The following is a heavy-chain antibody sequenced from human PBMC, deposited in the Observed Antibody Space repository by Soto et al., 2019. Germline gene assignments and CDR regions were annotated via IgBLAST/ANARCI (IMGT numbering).Heavy chain of an antibody. CDR3: TTDSSSWAYYYYYGMDV. CDR1: GFTFSNAW. V-gene: IGHV3-15*01. D-gene: IGHD2-2*01. CDR2: IKSKTDDGTT. J-gene: IGHJ6*02. Sequence: GGSLRLSCTVSGFTFSNAWMTWVRQAPGKGLERVGRIKSKTDDGTTDYAAPVKGRFTISRDDSRNKLYLQMNSLKTEDTAVYYCTTDSSSWAYYYYYGMDVWGQGTTVTVSS.